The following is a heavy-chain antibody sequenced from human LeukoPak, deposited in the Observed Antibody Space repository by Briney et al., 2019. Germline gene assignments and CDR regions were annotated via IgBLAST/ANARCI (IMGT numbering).Heavy chain of an antibody. CDR3: ARVSAAAGTVYYFDY. CDR2: ISSSTSYI. D-gene: IGHD6-13*01. CDR1: GFTFSYYN. V-gene: IGHV3-21*01. J-gene: IGHJ4*02. Sequence: GGSLRLSCAASGFTFSYYNMNWVRQAPGKGLEWVSSISSSTSYIYYADSVKGRFTISRDNAKNSLYLQMNSLRAEDTAVYYCARVSAAAGTVYYFDYWGQGTLVTVSS.